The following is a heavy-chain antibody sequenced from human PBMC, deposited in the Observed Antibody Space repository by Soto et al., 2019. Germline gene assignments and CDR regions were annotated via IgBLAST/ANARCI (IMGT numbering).Heavy chain of an antibody. CDR2: ISSSDNII. CDR1: GFIFSDYY. Sequence: GGSLRLSCAASGFIFSDYYMSWIRQAPGKGLEWISHISSSDNIIYYADSGKGRFTISRDNAKNSLYLQMNSLRAEDTAVYYCARDGGYYDSSGYFDTWGQGTLVTVSS. J-gene: IGHJ4*02. V-gene: IGHV3-11*01. CDR3: ARDGGYYDSSGYFDT. D-gene: IGHD3-22*01.